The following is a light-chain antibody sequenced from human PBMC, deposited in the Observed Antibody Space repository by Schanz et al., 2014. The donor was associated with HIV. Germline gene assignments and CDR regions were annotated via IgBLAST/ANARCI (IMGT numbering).Light chain of an antibody. CDR1: QSISEW. V-gene: IGKV1-5*03. CDR3: QQYDRSSWT. Sequence: DIQMTQSPSTLSASVGDRITITCRASQSISEWLAWYQQKSGKAPNLLISEASTSESGVPSRFSGSGSGTEFTLTINNLQPDDFANYYCQQYDRSSWTFGLGTKVETK. J-gene: IGKJ1*01. CDR2: EAS.